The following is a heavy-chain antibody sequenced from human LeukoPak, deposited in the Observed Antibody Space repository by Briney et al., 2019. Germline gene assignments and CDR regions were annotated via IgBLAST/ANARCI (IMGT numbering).Heavy chain of an antibody. CDR1: GFTFSSYS. Sequence: GGSLRLSCAASGFTFSSYSMNWVRQAPGKGLEWVSSISSSSSYIYYADSVKGRFTISRDNAKNSLYLQMNSLRAEDTAVYYCARSPRIAVLKASLAAFDIWGQGTMVTVSS. CDR2: ISSSSSYI. D-gene: IGHD6-19*01. V-gene: IGHV3-21*01. CDR3: ARSPRIAVLKASLAAFDI. J-gene: IGHJ3*02.